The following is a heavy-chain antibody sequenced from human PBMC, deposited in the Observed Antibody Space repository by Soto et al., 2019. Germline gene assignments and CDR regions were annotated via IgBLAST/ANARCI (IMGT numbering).Heavy chain of an antibody. J-gene: IGHJ6*02. CDR2: INPNSGGT. CDR1: GYTFTGYY. V-gene: IGHV1-2*02. D-gene: IGHD3-9*01. Sequence: GASVKVSCKASGYTFTGYYMHWVRQAPGQGLEWMGWINPNSGGTNYAQKFQGRVTVTRDTSISTAYMELSRLRSDDTAVYYCARDSDILTGKSYYYYGMDVWGQGTTVTVSS. CDR3: ARDSDILTGKSYYYYGMDV.